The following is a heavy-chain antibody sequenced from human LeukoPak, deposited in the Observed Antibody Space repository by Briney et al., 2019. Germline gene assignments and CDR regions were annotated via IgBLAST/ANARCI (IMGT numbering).Heavy chain of an antibody. CDR3: AKGAYDYIEMGYFDD. CDR2: IIGSSGDT. V-gene: IGHV3-23*01. Sequence: PGGSLRLSCAASGFRLSNFAMSGVHQAPGKGLEWVSLIIGSSGDTLYADSVKGRFTISRDISKNRLYLQMNSLRAEDTALYYCAKGAYDYIEMGYFDDWGQGTLVTVSS. CDR1: GFRLSNFA. J-gene: IGHJ4*02. D-gene: IGHD5-12*01.